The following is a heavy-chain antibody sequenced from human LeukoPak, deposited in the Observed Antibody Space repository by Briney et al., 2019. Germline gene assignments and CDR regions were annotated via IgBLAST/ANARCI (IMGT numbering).Heavy chain of an antibody. Sequence: SETLSLTCTVSGGSISSSSYYWGWIRQPPGKGLEWIGSIYYSGSTYYNPSLKSRVTISVDTSKNQFSLKLSSVTAADTAVYYCARGGYYYDSSGYIAAWGQGTLVTVSS. D-gene: IGHD3-22*01. CDR3: ARGGYYYDSSGYIAA. V-gene: IGHV4-39*01. J-gene: IGHJ5*02. CDR2: IYYSGST. CDR1: GGSISSSSYY.